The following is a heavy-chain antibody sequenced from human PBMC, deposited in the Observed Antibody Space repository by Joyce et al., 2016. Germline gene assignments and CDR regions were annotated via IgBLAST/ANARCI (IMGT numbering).Heavy chain of an antibody. CDR2: SYYTGST. CDR1: GCSVSSRGSY. Sequence: QVQLQESGPGLVKPSQTLSLSCTVSGCSVSSRGSYWTWVRQHPGRGLEWLGFSYYTGSTYYNPSLSGRMTITVVTSRNQFSLELTSVTAADTATYYWAIAKDYDILTDWGQGTLVTVS. J-gene: IGHJ4*02. V-gene: IGHV4-31*03. CDR3: AIAKDYDILTD. D-gene: IGHD3-9*01.